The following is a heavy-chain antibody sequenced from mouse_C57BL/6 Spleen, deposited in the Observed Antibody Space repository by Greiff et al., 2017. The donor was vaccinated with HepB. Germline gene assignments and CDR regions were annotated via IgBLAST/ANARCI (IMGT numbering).Heavy chain of an antibody. Sequence: EVQLQESGPVLVKPGASVKMSCKASGYTFTDYYMNWVKQSHGKSLEWIGVINPYNGGTSYNQKFKGNATLTVDKSSSTAYMELNSLTSEDSAVYYCARQEYGSSRYYAMDYWGQGTSVTVSS. V-gene: IGHV1-19*01. CDR2: INPYNGGT. J-gene: IGHJ4*01. CDR1: GYTFTDYY. CDR3: ARQEYGSSRYYAMDY. D-gene: IGHD1-1*01.